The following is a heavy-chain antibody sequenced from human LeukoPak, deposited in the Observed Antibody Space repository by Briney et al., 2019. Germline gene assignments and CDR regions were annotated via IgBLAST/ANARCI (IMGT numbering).Heavy chain of an antibody. V-gene: IGHV3-7*01. CDR2: IKEDGSVQ. Sequence: PGGSLRLSCTASGFPLRLQWISWVRQAPGKGLEWVTNIKEDGSVQDYVDSVKGRFTISRNNAKNSVYLQMNSPRVDDTAVYYCVGQLLRAVWGKGTTVTVSS. D-gene: IGHD2-2*01. CDR3: VGQLLRAV. J-gene: IGHJ6*04. CDR1: GFPLRLQW.